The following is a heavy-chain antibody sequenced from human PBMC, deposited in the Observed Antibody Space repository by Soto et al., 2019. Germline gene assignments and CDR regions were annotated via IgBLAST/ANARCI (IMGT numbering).Heavy chain of an antibody. CDR1: GFTVSSNY. Sequence: PGGSLRLSCAASGFTVSSNYMSWVRQAPGKGLEWVSVIYSGGSTYYADSVKGRFTISRDNSKNTLYLQMNSLRAEDTAVYYCAIDWSGSHGMDVWGQGTTVTVSS. J-gene: IGHJ6*02. CDR3: AIDWSGSHGMDV. D-gene: IGHD3-10*01. CDR2: IYSGGST. V-gene: IGHV3-53*01.